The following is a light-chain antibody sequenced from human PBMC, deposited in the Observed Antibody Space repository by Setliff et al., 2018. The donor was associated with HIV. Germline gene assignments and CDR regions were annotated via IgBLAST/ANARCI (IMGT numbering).Light chain of an antibody. CDR3: SSYAITNTLP. CDR1: NSDVGGYNY. Sequence: QSVLTQPASVSGFPGQSITISCTGTNSDVGGYNYVSWYQQHPGKAPKLILYEVSNRPSGVSNRFSGSKSGNTASLTISGLQAEDEADYYCSSYAITNTLPFGTGTKVTVL. CDR2: EVS. V-gene: IGLV2-14*01. J-gene: IGLJ1*01.